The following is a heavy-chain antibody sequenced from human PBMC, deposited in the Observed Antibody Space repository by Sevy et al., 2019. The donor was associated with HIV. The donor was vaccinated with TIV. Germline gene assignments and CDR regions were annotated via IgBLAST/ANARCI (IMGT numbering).Heavy chain of an antibody. D-gene: IGHD3-10*01. CDR3: ARTYYYGSGSYYKKLYYYYYYYMDV. Sequence: SETLSLTCAVYGGSFSGYYWSWIRQPPGKGLEWIGEINHSGSTNYNPSLKSRVTISVDTSKNQFSLKLSSVTAADTAVYYCARTYYYGSGSYYKKLYYYYYYYMDVWGKGTTVTVSS. J-gene: IGHJ6*03. CDR1: GGSFSGYY. CDR2: INHSGST. V-gene: IGHV4-34*01.